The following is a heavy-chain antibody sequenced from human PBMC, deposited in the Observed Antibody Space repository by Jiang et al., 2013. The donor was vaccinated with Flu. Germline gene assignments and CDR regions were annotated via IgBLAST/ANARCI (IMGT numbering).Heavy chain of an antibody. V-gene: IGHV4-34*01. Sequence: LLKPSETLSLTCAVYGGSFSGYYWSWIRQPPGKGLEWIGEINHSGSTNYNPSLKSRVTISVDTSKNQFSLKLSSVTAADTAVYYCARAYHYDFWSGLGRVGWFDPWGQGTLVTVSS. CDR3: ARAYHYDFWSGLGRVGWFDP. CDR1: GGSFSGYY. D-gene: IGHD3-3*01. CDR2: INHSGST. J-gene: IGHJ5*02.